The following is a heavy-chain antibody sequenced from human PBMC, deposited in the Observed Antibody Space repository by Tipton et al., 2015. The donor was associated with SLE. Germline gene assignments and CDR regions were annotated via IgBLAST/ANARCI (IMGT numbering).Heavy chain of an antibody. V-gene: IGHV1-69*06. CDR3: ARPWGYYYYYGMDV. J-gene: IGHJ6*02. Sequence: QLVQSGPEVKKPGASVKVSCKASGGTFSSYAISWVRQAPGQGLEWMGGIIPIFGTANYAQKFQGRVAITADKSTSTAYMELSSLRSEDTAVYYCARPWGYYYYYGMDVWGQGTMVTVSS. CDR2: IIPIFGTA. CDR1: GGTFSSYA. D-gene: IGHD7-27*01.